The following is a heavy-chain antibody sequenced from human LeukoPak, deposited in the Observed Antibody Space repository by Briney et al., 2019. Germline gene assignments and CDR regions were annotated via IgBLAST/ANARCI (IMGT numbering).Heavy chain of an antibody. D-gene: IGHD1-26*01. V-gene: IGHV4-61*02. Sequence: PSETLSLTCTVSGGSINSGNYYWNWIRQPAGKGLEWIGRIYTNGGIMYNPSLKSRVAISMDTSKNQFSLDLNSVTAADTAMYYCARDGAGYYWGQGTLVTVSS. CDR3: ARDGAGYY. CDR2: IYTNGGI. CDR1: GGSINSGNYY. J-gene: IGHJ4*02.